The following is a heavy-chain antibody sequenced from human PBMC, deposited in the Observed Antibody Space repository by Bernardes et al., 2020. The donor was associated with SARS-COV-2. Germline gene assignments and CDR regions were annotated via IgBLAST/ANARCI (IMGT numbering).Heavy chain of an antibody. D-gene: IGHD3-10*01. Sequence: GGSLRLSCAASGFTFSTYWIHWVRQVPGKGLVWVSRITTDGSDTAYANSVQGRFTISRDNAKNTVYLQMNSLRAEDTAVYYCARDGGAGTPFDYWGQGTLVTVSS. CDR2: ITTDGSDT. J-gene: IGHJ4*02. V-gene: IGHV3-74*01. CDR3: ARDGGAGTPFDY. CDR1: GFTFSTYW.